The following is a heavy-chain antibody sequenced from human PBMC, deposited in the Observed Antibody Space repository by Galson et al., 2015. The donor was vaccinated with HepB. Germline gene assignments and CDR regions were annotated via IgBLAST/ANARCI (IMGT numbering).Heavy chain of an antibody. Sequence: SVKVSCKASGYTFTSYGISWVRQAPGQGLEWMGWISAYNGNTNYAQKLQGRVTMTTDTSTSTAYMELRSLRSDDTAVYYCARDYDYQDEKRFDPWGQGTLVTVSS. J-gene: IGHJ5*02. CDR1: GYTFTSYG. D-gene: IGHD5-12*01. V-gene: IGHV1-18*04. CDR3: ARDYDYQDEKRFDP. CDR2: ISAYNGNT.